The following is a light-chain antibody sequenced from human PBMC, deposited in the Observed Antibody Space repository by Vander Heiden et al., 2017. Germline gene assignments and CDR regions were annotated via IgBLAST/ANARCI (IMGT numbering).Light chain of an antibody. CDR2: DVT. Sequence: QSALTQPASVSGSPGQSITLSCTGTSSDIGTYNFVSWYQQHPGKAPKLLIFDVTDRPSGVSDRFSGSKSGNTASLTISGLQAEDEAVYYCSSYTSSTDVVFGGGSKLTVL. J-gene: IGLJ2*01. CDR1: SSDIGTYNF. V-gene: IGLV2-14*03. CDR3: SSYTSSTDVV.